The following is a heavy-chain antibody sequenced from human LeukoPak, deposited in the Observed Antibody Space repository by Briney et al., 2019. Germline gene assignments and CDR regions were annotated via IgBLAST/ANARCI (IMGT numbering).Heavy chain of an antibody. Sequence: GGSLRLSCAVSGFSLSSYGMHWVRQAPGKGLEWVAFIRYDANIEYYADSVKGRFTISRDNSKNTLFLQMNSLRAVDTAVYYCAKGGSSSWDYFDYWGQGTLVTVSS. CDR1: GFSLSSYG. V-gene: IGHV3-30*02. CDR3: AKGGSSSWDYFDY. D-gene: IGHD6-13*01. J-gene: IGHJ4*02. CDR2: IRYDANIE.